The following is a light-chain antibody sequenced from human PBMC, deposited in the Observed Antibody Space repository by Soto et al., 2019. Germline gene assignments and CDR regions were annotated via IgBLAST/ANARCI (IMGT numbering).Light chain of an antibody. CDR3: QQYYRSCT. J-gene: IGKJ2*02. CDR2: DAS. CDR1: QSVTDW. V-gene: IGKV1-5*01. Sequence: IQLTQSPSTLYASVGDRVTITCRASQSVTDWLAWYQQKPGKAPKLLIYDASSLQIGVPSRFSGSGSGTEFALTISSLQPDDFATYYCQQYYRSCTFGQGTKVEIK.